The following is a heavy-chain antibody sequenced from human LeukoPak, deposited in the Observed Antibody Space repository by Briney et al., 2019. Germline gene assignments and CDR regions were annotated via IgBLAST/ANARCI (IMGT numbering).Heavy chain of an antibody. V-gene: IGHV1-2*06. J-gene: IGHJ4*02. D-gene: IGHD3-22*01. CDR1: GYTFTGYY. CDR2: INPNSGGT. CDR3: ARESGSAYYDRTTVVRY. Sequence: ASVKVSYKASGYTFTGYYMHWVRQAPGQGLEWMVRINPNSGGTNYAQKFQGRVTMTRDTSISTAYMELSRLRSDDTAVYYCARESGSAYYDRTTVVRYWGQGTLVTVSS.